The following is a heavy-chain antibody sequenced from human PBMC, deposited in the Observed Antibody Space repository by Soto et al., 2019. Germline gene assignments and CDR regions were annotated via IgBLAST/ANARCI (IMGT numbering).Heavy chain of an antibody. Sequence: SETPSLTCSVYGGSIRGYYWAWIRQPPEKGLDFIGHIHYSGRTNYNPSLRSRLSISVDAFNNQISLRLSSVTAADTALYYCARAADSDAFDLWGQGTKVT. CDR1: GGSIRGYY. V-gene: IGHV4-59*01. CDR2: IHYSGRT. CDR3: ARAADSDAFDL. J-gene: IGHJ3*01.